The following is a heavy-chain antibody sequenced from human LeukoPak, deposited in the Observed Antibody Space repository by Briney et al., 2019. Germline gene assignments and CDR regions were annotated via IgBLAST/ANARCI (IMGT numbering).Heavy chain of an antibody. CDR1: GYTFTDYY. CDR2: INPNTGDT. Sequence: ASVKVSCKAPGYTFTDYYIHWVRQAPGQGLEWMGWINPNTGDTNYAQNFQGRVTMTRDTSISTAYMELSRLRSDDTAVHYCARGRSWVLWELPGKWGQGTLVTVSS. D-gene: IGHD1-26*01. V-gene: IGHV1-2*02. J-gene: IGHJ4*02. CDR3: ARGRSWVLWELPGK.